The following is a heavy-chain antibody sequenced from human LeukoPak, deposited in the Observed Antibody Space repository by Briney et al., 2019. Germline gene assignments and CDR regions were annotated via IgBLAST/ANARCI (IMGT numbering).Heavy chain of an antibody. D-gene: IGHD1-26*01. CDR3: ARGGSYSDY. J-gene: IGHJ4*02. CDR2: ISYDGSNK. Sequence: GGSLRLSCAASGFTFSSYAMHWVRQAPGKGLEWVAVISYDGSNKYYADSVKGRFTISRDNSKNTLYLQMNSLRAEDTAAYYCARGGSYSDYWGQGTLVTVSS. CDR1: GFTFSSYA. V-gene: IGHV3-30*04.